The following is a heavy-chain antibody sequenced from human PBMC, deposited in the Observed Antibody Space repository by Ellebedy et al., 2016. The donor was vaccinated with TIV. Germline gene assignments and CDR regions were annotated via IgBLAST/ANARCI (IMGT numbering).Heavy chain of an antibody. V-gene: IGHV3-74*01. CDR2: IKSDGSIT. J-gene: IGHJ5*01. CDR1: GFTFGTSW. CDR3: ARGGGLDS. Sequence: PGGSLRLSCAASGFTFGTSWMNWVRQAPGQGLVVVARIKSDGSITSYADSVKGRFTISRDNAKNTLYREMNRLSAEDSAVYYCARGGGLDSWGQGTLVTVSS. D-gene: IGHD3-10*01.